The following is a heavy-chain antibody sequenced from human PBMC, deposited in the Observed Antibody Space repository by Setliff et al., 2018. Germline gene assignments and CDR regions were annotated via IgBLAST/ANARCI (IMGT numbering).Heavy chain of an antibody. Sequence: GGSLRLSCAASGFTFSSFAMTWVRQAPGKGLEWVSVIYGVSSTSYADSVKGRFTISRDNSKNMVYVQMNSLRAEDTAVYYCAKDGMGPTYTYFFDFWGQGSQVTVSS. J-gene: IGHJ4*02. D-gene: IGHD1-26*01. CDR3: AKDGMGPTYTYFFDF. CDR2: IYGVSST. CDR1: GFTFSSFA. V-gene: IGHV3-23*03.